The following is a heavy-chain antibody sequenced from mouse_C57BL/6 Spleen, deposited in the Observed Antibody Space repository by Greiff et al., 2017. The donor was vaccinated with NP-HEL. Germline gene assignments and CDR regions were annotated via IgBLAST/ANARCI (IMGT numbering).Heavy chain of an antibody. CDR3: AKEPNWDYFDY. D-gene: IGHD4-1*01. V-gene: IGHV1-42*01. CDR2: INPSTGGT. J-gene: IGHJ2*01. Sequence: VQLQQSGPELVKPGASVKISCKASGYSFTGYYMNWVKQSPEKSLEWIGEINPSTGGTTYNQKFKAKATLTVDKSSSTAYMQLKSLTSEDSAVYYCAKEPNWDYFDYWGQGTTLTVSS. CDR1: GYSFTGYY.